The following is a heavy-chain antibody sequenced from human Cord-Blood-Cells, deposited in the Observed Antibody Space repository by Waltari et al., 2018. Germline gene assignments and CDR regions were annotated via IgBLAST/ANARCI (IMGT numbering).Heavy chain of an antibody. Sequence: QVQLQESGPGLVKPSETLSLTCTVSGGSISSSYWSWIRQPAGKGLEWIGRIYTSGSTNYNPSLKSRVTMSVDTSKNQFSLKLSSVTAADTAVYYCARDSLLTGDIRAFDIWGQGTMVTVSS. D-gene: IGHD7-27*01. CDR1: GGSISSSY. J-gene: IGHJ3*02. CDR3: ARDSLLTGDIRAFDI. CDR2: IYTSGST. V-gene: IGHV4-4*07.